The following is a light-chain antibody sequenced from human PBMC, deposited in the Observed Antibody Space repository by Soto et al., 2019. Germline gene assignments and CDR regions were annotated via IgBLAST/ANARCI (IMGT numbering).Light chain of an antibody. J-gene: IGKJ5*01. CDR1: QSVNSH. Sequence: EIVLTQSPATLSLSPGGRVTLSCRTSQSVNSHLAWYQQKPGQAPRLLIYDASNRASGIPARFSGSGSGTDFTLTISSLEPEDFAVYYCQQRSSWPKVTFGQGTRLEIK. CDR3: QQRSSWPKVT. V-gene: IGKV3-11*01. CDR2: DAS.